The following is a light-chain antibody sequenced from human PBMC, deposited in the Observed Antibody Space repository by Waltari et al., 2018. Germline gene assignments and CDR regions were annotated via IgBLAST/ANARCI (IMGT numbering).Light chain of an antibody. CDR3: QQYNNWPRGT. J-gene: IGKJ5*01. CDR2: GAS. CDR1: QSVSSN. V-gene: IGKV3-15*01. Sequence: EIVMTQSPATLSVSPGERATRSCRARQSVSSNLAWYQQKPGQAPRLLIYGASTRATGIPARFSGSGSGTEFTLTISSLQSEDFAVYYCQQYNNWPRGTFGQGTRLEIK.